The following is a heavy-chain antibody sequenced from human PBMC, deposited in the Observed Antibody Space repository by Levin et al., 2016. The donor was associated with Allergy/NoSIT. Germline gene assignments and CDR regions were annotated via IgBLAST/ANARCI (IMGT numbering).Heavy chain of an antibody. V-gene: IGHV3-48*03. CDR3: ARGKTISDILPHFDF. J-gene: IGHJ4*02. D-gene: IGHD3-9*01. CDR2: LSGDGETI. Sequence: GESLKISCGASGFTFSDYEMSWVRQAPGKGLEWIAYLSGDGETIFYADSVKGRFTISRENAGTSLYLQMNSLRAEDTAVYYCARGKTISDILPHFDFWGQGTLVTVSS. CDR1: GFTFSDYE.